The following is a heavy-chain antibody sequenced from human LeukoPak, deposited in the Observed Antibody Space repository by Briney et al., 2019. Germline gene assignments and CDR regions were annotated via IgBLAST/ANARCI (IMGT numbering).Heavy chain of an antibody. Sequence: GGSLRLSCAASGFTVSSNYMSWVRQAPGKGLEWVSVIYSGGNTYYADSVKGRFTISRDNSKNTLYLQMNSLRAEDTAVYYCARDPGIAAAGDDYWGQGTLVTVSS. CDR1: GFTVSSNY. J-gene: IGHJ4*02. D-gene: IGHD6-13*01. CDR3: ARDPGIAAAGDDY. V-gene: IGHV3-66*01. CDR2: IYSGGNT.